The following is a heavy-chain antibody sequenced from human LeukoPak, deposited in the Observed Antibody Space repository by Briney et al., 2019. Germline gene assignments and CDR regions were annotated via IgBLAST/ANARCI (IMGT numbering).Heavy chain of an antibody. V-gene: IGHV4-38-2*02. J-gene: IGHJ4*02. CDR3: ARDDVLMVYAVGY. D-gene: IGHD2-8*01. Sequence: SETLSLTCTVSGYSISSGYFWGWIRQTPGKGLEWIASFSHSGSTYYNPSLKSRVSMSVDTSKNTFSLKLRSVTAADTAVYYCARDDVLMVYAVGYWGQGTLVTVSS. CDR2: FSHSGST. CDR1: GYSISSGYF.